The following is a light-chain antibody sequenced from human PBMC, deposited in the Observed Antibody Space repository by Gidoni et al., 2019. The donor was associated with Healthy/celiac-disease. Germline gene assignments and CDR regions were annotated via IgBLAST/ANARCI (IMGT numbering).Light chain of an antibody. Sequence: EIVMTQSPATLSVSPGERATLSCRASQSVSSNLAWYQQKPGQAPRLLIYGASTRATGIPARFSGSGSGTEFTLTISSLQSEDFAVYYCQQKTFXGXTKVEIK. V-gene: IGKV3-15*01. CDR3: QQKT. CDR2: GAS. J-gene: IGKJ4*01. CDR1: QSVSSN.